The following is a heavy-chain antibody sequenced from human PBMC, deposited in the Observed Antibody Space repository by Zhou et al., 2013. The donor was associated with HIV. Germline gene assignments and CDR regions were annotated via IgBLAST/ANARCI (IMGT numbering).Heavy chain of an antibody. CDR1: GGSFSNYD. J-gene: IGHJ5*02. V-gene: IGHV1-69*05. CDR2: IIPIFGKA. D-gene: IGHD7-27*01. Sequence: QVQMVQSGAEVKKPGSSVKVSCKASGGSFSNYDLSWVRQGPGQGLEWMGGIIPIFGKANYAQKFQGRITITTDESTNTAYMELSSLRSEDTAIYFCAIKGTEDRGWFDPWGQGTLVTVSP. CDR3: AIKGTEDRGWFDP.